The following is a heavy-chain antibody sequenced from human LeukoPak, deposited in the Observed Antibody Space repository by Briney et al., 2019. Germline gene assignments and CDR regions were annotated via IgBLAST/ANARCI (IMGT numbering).Heavy chain of an antibody. J-gene: IGHJ4*02. D-gene: IGHD5-12*01. V-gene: IGHV1-69*05. Sequence: GASVQVSCKAAGGTFSSHAISWVRQAPGQGLERVGGIIPIFGTTNYEHTFQGRVTITTDESTSTGYMELRSLRSDDTAVYYCARGDSGYDYGFDNWGQGTLVTVSS. CDR2: IIPIFGTT. CDR3: ARGDSGYDYGFDN. CDR1: GGTFSSHA.